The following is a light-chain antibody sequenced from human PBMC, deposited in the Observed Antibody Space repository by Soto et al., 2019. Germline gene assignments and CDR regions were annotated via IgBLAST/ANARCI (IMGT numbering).Light chain of an antibody. J-gene: IGKJ4*01. V-gene: IGKV3-20*01. CDR1: QSVTSNY. CDR3: QQYGMSIA. CDR2: GAF. Sequence: EIVLTQSPGTLSLSPGERATLSCRASQSVTSNYLGWYQQKPGQAPRLLIYGAFTRATGIPDRFSGSGSGTDFTLTISRLEPEDFAVYYCQQYGMSIAFGGGTKVDIK.